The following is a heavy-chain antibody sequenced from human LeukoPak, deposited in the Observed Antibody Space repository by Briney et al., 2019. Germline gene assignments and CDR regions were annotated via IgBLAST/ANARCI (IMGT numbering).Heavy chain of an antibody. D-gene: IGHD2/OR15-2a*01. Sequence: GGSLRLSCAASGFIFSRYGMHWVRQAPGKGLEWVAVIWFDGSKKYYADSVKGRFTISRDNSKNTLYLQINSLRAEDTAVYYCARVSLSGISDHWGQGTLVTVSS. CDR1: GFIFSRYG. J-gene: IGHJ4*02. CDR2: IWFDGSKK. CDR3: ARVSLSGISDH. V-gene: IGHV3-33*01.